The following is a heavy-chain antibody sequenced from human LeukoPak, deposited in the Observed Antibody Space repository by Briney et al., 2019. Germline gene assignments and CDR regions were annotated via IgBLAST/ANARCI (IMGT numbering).Heavy chain of an antibody. D-gene: IGHD6-19*01. J-gene: IGHJ5*02. Sequence: ASVKVSCKAPGYTFTGYYMHWVRQAPGQGLEWMGWINPNSGGTNYAQKFQGRVTMTRDTSISTAYMELSRLRSDDTAVYYCARDLVAGTGNWFDPWGQGTLVTVSS. V-gene: IGHV1-2*02. CDR1: GYTFTGYY. CDR2: INPNSGGT. CDR3: ARDLVAGTGNWFDP.